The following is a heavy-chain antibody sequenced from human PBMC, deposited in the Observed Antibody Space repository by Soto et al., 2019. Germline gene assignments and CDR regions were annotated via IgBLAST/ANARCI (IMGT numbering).Heavy chain of an antibody. Sequence: QVTLKESGPVLVKPTETLTLTCSVSGFSLSNARMGVSWIRQPPGKALEWLAHIFSNDEKSYSKSLKSRLTLSRHTSKSQVVLTMTNMDPVDTATYYCARHGRGVGARPLDYWGQGTLVTVSS. V-gene: IGHV2-26*01. CDR1: GFSLSNARMG. CDR3: ARHGRGVGARPLDY. D-gene: IGHD1-26*01. CDR2: IFSNDEK. J-gene: IGHJ4*02.